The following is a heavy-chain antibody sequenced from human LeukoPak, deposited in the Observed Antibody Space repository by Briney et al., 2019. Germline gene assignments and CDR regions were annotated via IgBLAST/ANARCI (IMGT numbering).Heavy chain of an antibody. CDR3: ARDVSGSGSYNYYYMDV. D-gene: IGHD3-10*01. V-gene: IGHV5-51*01. CDR1: GYSFTSYW. CDR2: IYPGDSDT. J-gene: IGHJ6*03. Sequence: GESLKISGNGSGYSFTSYWIGWVRQMPGKGVEWMGIIYPGDSDTRYSPSFQVQVTISADKSISTAYLQWRSMKASDTAMYYCARDVSGSGSYNYYYMDVWGKGTTVTVSS.